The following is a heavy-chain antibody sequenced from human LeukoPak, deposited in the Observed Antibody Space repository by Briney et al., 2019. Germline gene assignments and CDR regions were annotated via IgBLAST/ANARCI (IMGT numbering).Heavy chain of an antibody. V-gene: IGHV3-48*01. CDR1: GFTFSSYS. D-gene: IGHD3-10*01. Sequence: GGSLRLSCAASGFTFSSYSMNWVRQAPGKGLEWVSYISASSTTIYYIDSVKGRFTISRDNAKSSLYLQMNSLRAEDTAVYYCARDELRGGRRGDAFDIWGQGTMVTVSS. CDR2: ISASSTTI. J-gene: IGHJ3*02. CDR3: ARDELRGGRRGDAFDI.